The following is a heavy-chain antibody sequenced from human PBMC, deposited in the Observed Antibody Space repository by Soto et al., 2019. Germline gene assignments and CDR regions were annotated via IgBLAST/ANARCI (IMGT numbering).Heavy chain of an antibody. J-gene: IGHJ6*02. D-gene: IGHD2-21*01. CDR2: VYPGDSDT. CDR3: ERRGEGGLDV. CDR1: GNMLTNYL. Sequence: PXESLKVSWQCFGNMLTNYLIGWVRQMPGKGLEWMGIVYPGDSDTRYSPSFQGQVTISADKSISTAYLQWSSLKASDTAIYYCERRGEGGLDVWGQGTTVTVSS. V-gene: IGHV5-51*01.